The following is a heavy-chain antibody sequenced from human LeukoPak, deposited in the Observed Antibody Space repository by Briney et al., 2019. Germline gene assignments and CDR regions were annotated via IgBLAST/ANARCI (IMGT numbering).Heavy chain of an antibody. CDR3: ARSPFFWSGYRYYYYGMDV. Sequence: PGGSLRLSCAASGFTLSSYWMHWVRQAPGKGLVWVSRINSDGSSTSYADSVKGRFTISRDNAKNTLYLQMNSLRAEDTAVYYCARSPFFWSGYRYYYYGMDVWGQGTTVTVSS. CDR2: INSDGSST. CDR1: GFTLSSYW. V-gene: IGHV3-74*01. J-gene: IGHJ6*02. D-gene: IGHD3-3*01.